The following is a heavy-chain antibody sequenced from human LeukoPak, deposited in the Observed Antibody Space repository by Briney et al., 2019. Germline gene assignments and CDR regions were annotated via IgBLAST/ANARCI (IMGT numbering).Heavy chain of an antibody. Sequence: PSETLSLTCTVSGGSISSSDYYWGWIRQPPGKGLEWIGSIYYSGSTYYNPSLKSRVTISVDTSKNQFSLKLSSVTAADTAVYYCARDPYYQPLSYYYYGMDVWGQGTTVTVSS. J-gene: IGHJ6*02. CDR2: IYYSGST. D-gene: IGHD2-2*01. CDR3: ARDPYYQPLSYYYYGMDV. V-gene: IGHV4-39*07. CDR1: GGSISSSDYY.